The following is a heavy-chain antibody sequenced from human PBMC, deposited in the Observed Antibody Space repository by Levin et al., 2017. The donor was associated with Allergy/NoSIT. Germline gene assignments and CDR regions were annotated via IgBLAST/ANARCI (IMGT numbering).Heavy chain of an antibody. Sequence: LSLTCAASGFTFSSYWMHWVRPAPGKGLVWVSRINSDGSSTSYADSVKGRFTISRDNAKNTLYLQMNSLRAEDTAVYYCASPREYYGSGRYHRWGQGTLVTVSS. D-gene: IGHD3-10*01. J-gene: IGHJ4*02. CDR3: ASPREYYGSGRYHR. CDR2: INSDGSST. CDR1: GFTFSSYW. V-gene: IGHV3-74*01.